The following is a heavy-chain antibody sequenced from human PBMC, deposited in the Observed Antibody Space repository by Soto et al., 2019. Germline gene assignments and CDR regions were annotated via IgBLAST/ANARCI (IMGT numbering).Heavy chain of an antibody. Sequence: ASVKVSCKASGYTFTGYYMHWVRQAPGQGLEWMGWINPNSGGTNYAQKFQGRVTMTRDTSISTAYMELSRLRSDDTAVYYCARSFDYYYGSGSFDYWGQGTLATVSS. CDR2: INPNSGGT. V-gene: IGHV1-2*02. D-gene: IGHD3-10*01. J-gene: IGHJ4*02. CDR3: ARSFDYYYGSGSFDY. CDR1: GYTFTGYY.